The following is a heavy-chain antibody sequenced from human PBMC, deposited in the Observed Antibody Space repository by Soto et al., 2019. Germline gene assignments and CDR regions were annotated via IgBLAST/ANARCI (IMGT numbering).Heavy chain of an antibody. CDR1: GFNFSRIG. Sequence: QVQLVESGGGVVQPGRSLRRSCAASGFNFSRIGMHWVRQAPGKGLEWVAIMSNDGSDKQYADSVKGRFIISRDNSKNTLYLQMDSLRAEDTAVYYCAKDRYYSTYQFASWGPGTLVTVSS. CDR3: AKDRYYSTYQFAS. J-gene: IGHJ4*02. D-gene: IGHD2-2*01. V-gene: IGHV3-30*18. CDR2: MSNDGSDK.